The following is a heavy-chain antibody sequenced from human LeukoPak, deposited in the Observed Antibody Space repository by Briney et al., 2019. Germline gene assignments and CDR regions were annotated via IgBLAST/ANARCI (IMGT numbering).Heavy chain of an antibody. CDR2: IYSGGST. Sequence: PGGSLRLSCAASGFTVSSNYMSWVRQAPGKGLEWVSVIYSGGSTYYADSVKGRFTISRDNSKNTLYLQMNSLRAEDTAVYYCAKERYSVAGTWDYWGQGTLVTVSS. D-gene: IGHD6-19*01. CDR3: AKERYSVAGTWDY. J-gene: IGHJ4*02. CDR1: GFTVSSNY. V-gene: IGHV3-53*01.